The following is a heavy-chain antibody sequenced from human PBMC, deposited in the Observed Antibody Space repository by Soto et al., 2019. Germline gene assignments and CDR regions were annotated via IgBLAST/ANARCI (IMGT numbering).Heavy chain of an antibody. V-gene: IGHV4-39*01. CDR1: GGSISSSSYY. CDR2: IYYSGST. CDR3: ARPRPLWSTGGANWFDP. D-gene: IGHD2-8*02. J-gene: IGHJ5*02. Sequence: QLQLQESGPGLVKPSETLSLTCTVSGGSISSSSYYWGWIRQPPGKGLEWIGSIYYSGSTYYNPSLKSRVTISVDTSKNQFSLKLSSVTAADTAVYYCARPRPLWSTGGANWFDPWGQGTLVTVSS.